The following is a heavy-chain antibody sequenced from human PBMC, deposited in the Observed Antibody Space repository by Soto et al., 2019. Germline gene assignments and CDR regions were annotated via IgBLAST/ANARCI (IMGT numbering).Heavy chain of an antibody. CDR3: ARVGYCSGVSCYRSRLGTHNWFDP. CDR1: GFTLTNYY. Sequence: ASVKVSCKASGFTLTNYYIHWLRQTPGQGLEWMGIINPNSGGTNYAQKFQGRVTMTRDTSISTAYMELSRLRSDDTAVYYCARVGYCSGVSCYRSRLGTHNWFDPWGQGTLVTVSS. V-gene: IGHV1-2*02. CDR2: INPNSGGT. J-gene: IGHJ5*02. D-gene: IGHD2-15*01.